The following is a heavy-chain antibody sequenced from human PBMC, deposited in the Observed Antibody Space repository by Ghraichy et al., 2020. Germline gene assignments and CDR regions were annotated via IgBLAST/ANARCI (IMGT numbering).Heavy chain of an antibody. CDR1: GFSIKKGEE. J-gene: IGHJ4*02. CDR2: IHHSGNS. V-gene: IGHV4-38-2*02. Sequence: SETLSLTCTVSGFSIKKGEEGGGMRQPPGKGLECIGGIHHSGNSYYNPSLKSRVTISVETSKNQLSLKLSSVTAADTAVYYCAREFGCSGGRCFSTIDYWGQGTLVTVSS. D-gene: IGHD2-15*01. CDR3: AREFGCSGGRCFSTIDY.